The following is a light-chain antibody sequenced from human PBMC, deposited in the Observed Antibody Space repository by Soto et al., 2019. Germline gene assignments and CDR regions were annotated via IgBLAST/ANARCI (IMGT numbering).Light chain of an antibody. Sequence: DIQMTQSPSTLSASVGDRVTISCRASQSISTWLAWYQQKPGKAPKLLIYDGTSLESGVPSRFSGGGSGTEFTLTISSLQPDDFATYYCQQYNNYPWTFGQGTKVEIK. CDR3: QQYNNYPWT. V-gene: IGKV1-5*01. CDR1: QSISTW. J-gene: IGKJ1*01. CDR2: DGT.